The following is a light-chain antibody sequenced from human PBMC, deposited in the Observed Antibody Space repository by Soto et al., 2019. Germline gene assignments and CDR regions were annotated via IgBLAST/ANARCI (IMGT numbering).Light chain of an antibody. V-gene: IGKV3-20*01. CDR1: RSVGNNY. J-gene: IGKJ4*01. Sequence: EIVLTQSPGTLSLSPGERATLSCRASRSVGNNYLAWYQQRPGQAPNLLIYDASSRATGIPDRISGSGSGTDFTLTITRLEPEDSAMYYCQQYAYSPLNFGGGTKVAIK. CDR2: DAS. CDR3: QQYAYSPLN.